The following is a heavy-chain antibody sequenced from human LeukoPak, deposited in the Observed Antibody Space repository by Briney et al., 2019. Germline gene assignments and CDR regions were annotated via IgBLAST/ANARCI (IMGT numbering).Heavy chain of an antibody. D-gene: IGHD3-22*01. Sequence: PSETLSLTCAVSGGSISSSNWWSWVRQPPGKGLEWIGESYHSGSTNYNPSLKSRVTISVDKSKNQFSLKLSSVTAADTAVYYCAREMGYDSSGYYFPYWYFDLWGRGTLVTVSS. CDR3: AREMGYDSSGYYFPYWYFDL. V-gene: IGHV4-4*02. CDR1: GGSISSSNW. CDR2: SYHSGST. J-gene: IGHJ2*01.